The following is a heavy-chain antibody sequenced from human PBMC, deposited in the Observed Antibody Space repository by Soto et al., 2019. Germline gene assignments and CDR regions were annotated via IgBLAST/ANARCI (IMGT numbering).Heavy chain of an antibody. J-gene: IGHJ5*02. Sequence: EVQLVESGGGLVKPGGSLRLSCAASGFTFSSYSMNWVRQAPGKGLEWVSSISSSSSYIYYADSVKSRFTISRDNAKNSLYLRMNSLRAEDTAVYYCARAPDWGSSGWFDPWGQGTLVTVSS. CDR2: ISSSSSYI. D-gene: IGHD3-16*01. CDR3: ARAPDWGSSGWFDP. V-gene: IGHV3-21*01. CDR1: GFTFSSYS.